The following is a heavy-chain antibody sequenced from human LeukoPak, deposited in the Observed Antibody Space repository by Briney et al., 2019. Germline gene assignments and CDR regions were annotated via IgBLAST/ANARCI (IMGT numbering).Heavy chain of an antibody. CDR1: GFTFSTYA. V-gene: IGHV3-30*04. CDR2: ISYDGSNK. D-gene: IGHD3-22*01. CDR3: AKENWVYNWKYDSSGSGINY. J-gene: IGHJ4*02. Sequence: GGSLRLSCAASGFTFSTYAMHWVRQAPGKGLEWVAVISYDGSNKYYADSVMGRFTISRDNSKTTLYLQMNSLRAEDTAVYYCAKENWVYNWKYDSSGSGINYWGQGTRVTVSS.